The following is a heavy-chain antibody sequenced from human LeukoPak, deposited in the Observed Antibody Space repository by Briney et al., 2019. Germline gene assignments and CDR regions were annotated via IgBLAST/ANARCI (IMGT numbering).Heavy chain of an antibody. D-gene: IGHD5-24*01. Sequence: ASVKVSCKASGGTFSSYTISWVRLAPGQGLEWMGGIVPIFGTASYAQKFQGRVTITADKSTSTSYMEVNSLRSEDTAVYYCAKSGYNRFDYWGQGTLVTVSS. V-gene: IGHV1-69*06. CDR2: IVPIFGTA. CDR1: GGTFSSYT. J-gene: IGHJ4*02. CDR3: AKSGYNRFDY.